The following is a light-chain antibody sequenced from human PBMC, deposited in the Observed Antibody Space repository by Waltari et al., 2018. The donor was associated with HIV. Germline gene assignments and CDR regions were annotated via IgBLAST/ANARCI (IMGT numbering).Light chain of an antibody. CDR1: TLGSTS. V-gene: IGLV3-21*02. CDR3: QVWDRSYKEAV. CDR2: DDV. Sequence: SYLLTRAPSLSVPPGQAATNSCGTLGSTSVPWYRQKPRRAPLLVVLDDVDRSSGIPARFSGARSGERATLTIRGVEAGDEADYYCQVWDRSYKEAVFGGGT. J-gene: IGLJ2*01.